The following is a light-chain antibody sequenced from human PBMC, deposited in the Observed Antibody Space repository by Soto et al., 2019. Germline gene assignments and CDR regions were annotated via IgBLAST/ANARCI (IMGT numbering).Light chain of an antibody. CDR3: QSYDTSLSAYVL. V-gene: IGLV1-40*01. CDR1: SSNIGAGYD. Sequence: QSVLTQPPSVSGAPGQRVTISCTGSSSNIGAGYDVHWYQQLPGTAPKLLIYDNSNRPSGVPDRFSGSKSGASASLAITGLRAEDEADYYCQSYDTSLSAYVLFGGGTKLTVL. CDR2: DNS. J-gene: IGLJ2*01.